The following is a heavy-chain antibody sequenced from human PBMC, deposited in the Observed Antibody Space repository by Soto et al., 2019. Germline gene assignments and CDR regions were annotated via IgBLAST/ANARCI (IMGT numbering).Heavy chain of an antibody. J-gene: IGHJ6*01. Sequence: GGSLRLSCAVSGFTLTSYSMNWVRQASGKGLEWVASISSSSSHIYYADSVKGRFTISRDNARSSLYLQMNSLRAEDTAVYYCVRERGLSSYYGMDVWGQGTTVTVSS. D-gene: IGHD3-10*01. V-gene: IGHV3-21*01. CDR3: VRERGLSSYYGMDV. CDR2: ISSSSSHI. CDR1: GFTLTSYS.